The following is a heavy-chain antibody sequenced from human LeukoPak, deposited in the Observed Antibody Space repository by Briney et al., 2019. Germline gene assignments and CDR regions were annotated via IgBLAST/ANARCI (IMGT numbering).Heavy chain of an antibody. V-gene: IGHV2-26*01. Sequence: SGPTPVNPTETLTLTCTVSGFSLSNARMGVSWIRQPPVKALEWLAHIFSNDEKSYSTSLKSRLTISKDTSKSQVVLTMTNMDPVDTATYYCARIRPSGTTDLDYWGQGTLVTVSS. CDR1: GFSLSNARMG. CDR2: IFSNDEK. J-gene: IGHJ4*02. D-gene: IGHD1-1*01. CDR3: ARIRPSGTTDLDY.